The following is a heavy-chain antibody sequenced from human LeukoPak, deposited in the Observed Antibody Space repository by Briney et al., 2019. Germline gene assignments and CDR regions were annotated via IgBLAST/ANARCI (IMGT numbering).Heavy chain of an antibody. J-gene: IGHJ6*02. V-gene: IGHV3-11*06. Sequence: PGGSLRLSCAASGFTFTDYYMSWIRQAPGKGLEWVSYISSSSRSTTYADSVKGRFVISRDNAKNSLYPQMDSLRAEDTAVYYCSGGYDSDYFFYYGMDVWGQGTTVTVSS. CDR3: SGGYDSDYFFYYGMDV. CDR2: ISSSSRST. D-gene: IGHD5-12*01. CDR1: GFTFTDYY.